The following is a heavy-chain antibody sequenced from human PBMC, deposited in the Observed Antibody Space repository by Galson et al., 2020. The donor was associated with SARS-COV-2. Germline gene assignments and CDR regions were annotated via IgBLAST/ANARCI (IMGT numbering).Heavy chain of an antibody. V-gene: IGHV4-31*03. CDR1: GDSIARGAYY. Sequence: SETLSLTCTVSGDSIARGAYYWSWIRQRPGKGLEWIGYFYYSGSPYYNPSLKSRGTISLDTSRNQFSLRLNSVTAADTAVYYCAREAYNWNNGGFDTWGQGTLVSVSS. J-gene: IGHJ5*02. D-gene: IGHD1-20*01. CDR2: FYYSGSP. CDR3: AREAYNWNNGGFDT.